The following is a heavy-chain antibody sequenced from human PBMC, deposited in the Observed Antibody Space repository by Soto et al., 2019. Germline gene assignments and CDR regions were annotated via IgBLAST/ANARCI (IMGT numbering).Heavy chain of an antibody. J-gene: IGHJ5*02. Sequence: ASVKVSCKASGYTFTSYAMHWVRQAPGQRLEWIGWINAGNGNTKYSQKFQGRVTITRDTSASTAYMELNSVTPEDTAVYYCARCEAAAGNNWFDPWGQGILVTVSS. V-gene: IGHV1-3*01. CDR2: INAGNGNT. D-gene: IGHD6-13*01. CDR1: GYTFTSYA. CDR3: ARCEAAAGNNWFDP.